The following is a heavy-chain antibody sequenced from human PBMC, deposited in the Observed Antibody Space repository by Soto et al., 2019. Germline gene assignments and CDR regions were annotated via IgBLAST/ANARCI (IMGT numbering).Heavy chain of an antibody. V-gene: IGHV3-23*01. J-gene: IGHJ4*02. D-gene: IGHD3-10*01. Sequence: TGGSLRLSCAASGFTFSSYAMSWVRQAPGKGLEWVSAISGSGGSTYYADSVKGRFTISRDNSKNTLYLQMNSLRAEDTAVYYCAKALRITMVRGVSGTPHWGQGTLVTVSS. CDR1: GFTFSSYA. CDR2: ISGSGGST. CDR3: AKALRITMVRGVSGTPH.